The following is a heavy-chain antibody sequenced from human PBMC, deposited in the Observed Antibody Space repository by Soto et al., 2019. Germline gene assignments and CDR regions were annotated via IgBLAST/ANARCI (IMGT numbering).Heavy chain of an antibody. CDR3: ARALTTVVTKWFDS. CDR2: IYYSGST. V-gene: IGHV4-59*01. CDR1: GGSSSSYY. Sequence: PSETLSLTCTVSGGSSSSYYWSWIRQPPGKGLEWIGYIYYSGSTNYNPSLKSRVTISADTSKNRFSLKLRSVTAADTAVYYCARALTTVVTKWFDSWGQGTLGTVSA. D-gene: IGHD4-17*01. J-gene: IGHJ5*01.